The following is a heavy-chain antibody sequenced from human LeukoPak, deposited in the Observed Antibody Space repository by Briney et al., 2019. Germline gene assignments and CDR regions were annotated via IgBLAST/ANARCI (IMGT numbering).Heavy chain of an antibody. CDR3: ARPYDIVAHPTDYDAFDI. CDR1: LGTFRSYA. CDR2: IIPILGIA. D-gene: IGHD5-12*01. V-gene: IGHV1-69*04. Sequence: SVKDSCKASLGTFRSYAISWVRPAPGQGLGWMGRIIPILGIANYAQKFQGRVTITADKSTSTAYMELSSLRSEDTAVYYCARPYDIVAHPTDYDAFDIWGQGTMVTVSS. J-gene: IGHJ3*02.